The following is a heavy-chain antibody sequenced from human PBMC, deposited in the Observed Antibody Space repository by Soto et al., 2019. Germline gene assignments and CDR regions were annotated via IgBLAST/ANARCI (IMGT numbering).Heavy chain of an antibody. CDR2: INPNSGGT. CDR1: GYTFTGQY. Sequence: QVQLMQSGAEVKKPGASVKVSCKASGYTFTGQYIHWVRQAPGQGLEWMGWINPNSGGTHYAQKFQGSVTMTRDTSISTAYLELRRLTSDDTSVYHCARDGGYSSSSGLLSYWGQGTLVTVSS. D-gene: IGHD6-6*01. CDR3: ARDGGYSSSSGLLSY. V-gene: IGHV1-2*02. J-gene: IGHJ4*02.